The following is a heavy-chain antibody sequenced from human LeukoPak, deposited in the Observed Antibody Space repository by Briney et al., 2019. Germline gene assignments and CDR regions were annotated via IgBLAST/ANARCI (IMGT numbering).Heavy chain of an antibody. V-gene: IGHV4-31*03. CDR2: IHYSGST. CDR1: GGSISSGGYY. J-gene: IGHJ4*02. D-gene: IGHD3-10*01. Sequence: SETLSLTCTVSGGSISSGGYYWSWIRQHPGKGLEWIGYIHYSGSTYYNPSLRGRVTISVDTSKNHFSLKLSSVTAADTAVYYCARVGYGSGSNHLDYWGQGTLVTVSS. CDR3: ARVGYGSGSNHLDY.